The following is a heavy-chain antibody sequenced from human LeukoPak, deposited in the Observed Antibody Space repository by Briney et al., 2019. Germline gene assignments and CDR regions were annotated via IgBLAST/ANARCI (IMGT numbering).Heavy chain of an antibody. CDR2: ISSSSNTI. V-gene: IGHV3-48*02. CDR1: GFTFSSYS. Sequence: QTGGSLRLSCAASGFTFSSYSMNWVRQAPGKGLEWVSYISSSSNTIYYADSVKGRFTISRDNAKNSLYLQMNSLRDEDTAVYYCARGGVKWERYYLDYWGQGTLVTVSS. D-gene: IGHD1-26*01. CDR3: ARGGVKWERYYLDY. J-gene: IGHJ4*02.